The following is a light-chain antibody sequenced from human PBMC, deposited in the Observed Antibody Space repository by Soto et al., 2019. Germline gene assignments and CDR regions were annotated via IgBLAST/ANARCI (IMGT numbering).Light chain of an antibody. CDR1: QSVSSSD. V-gene: IGKV3-20*01. J-gene: IGKJ2*01. Sequence: EIVLTQSPGTLSLSPGERATLSCRASQSVSSSDLAWYQQKPGQAPRLLIYGASSRATGIPDRFSGSGSGTDFTLTISRLEPEDFAVYYCQQYGSSPVTFGQGTKLEIK. CDR3: QQYGSSPVT. CDR2: GAS.